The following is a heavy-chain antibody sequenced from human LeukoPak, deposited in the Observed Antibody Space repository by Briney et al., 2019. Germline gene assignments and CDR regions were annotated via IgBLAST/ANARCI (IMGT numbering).Heavy chain of an antibody. J-gene: IGHJ4*02. V-gene: IGHV3-21*01. CDR2: ISSSSSYI. CDR3: ARRPVSSNLDY. D-gene: IGHD4-11*01. CDR1: GFTFSSHS. Sequence: GGSLRLSCAASGFTFSSHSMNSVRQAPGNGLEWVSSISSSSSYIYYADSVKGRLTISRDNAKNSLYLQRHRLGAKDTAVYYCARRPVSSNLDYWGQGTLVPVSS.